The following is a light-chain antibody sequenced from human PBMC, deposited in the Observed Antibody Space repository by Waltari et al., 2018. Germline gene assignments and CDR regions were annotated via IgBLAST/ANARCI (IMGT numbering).Light chain of an antibody. V-gene: IGLV2-14*03. Sequence: QSALTQPASVSGSPGQSITISCTGTSSDVGGHNYVPWYQQHPGKVPRLVIFAVNKRPSGVSNRFSGSKSGNTASLTISGFQAEDEADYYCLSYTSASTSYVFGTGTKVTVL. CDR2: AVN. CDR1: SSDVGGHNY. J-gene: IGLJ1*01. CDR3: LSYTSASTSYV.